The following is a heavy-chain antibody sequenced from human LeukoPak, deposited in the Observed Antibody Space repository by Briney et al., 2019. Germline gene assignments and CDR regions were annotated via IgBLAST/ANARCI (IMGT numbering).Heavy chain of an antibody. CDR1: GGSISGYY. J-gene: IGHJ4*02. CDR2: IYYTGST. D-gene: IGHD6-6*01. CDR3: ARYISSGLDY. V-gene: IGHV4-59*08. Sequence: SETLSLTCTVSGGSISGYYWSWFRQPPGKGLEWIGHIYYTGSTSYNPSLKSRVTISVDTSKNQFSLKLSYVNAADTAVYYCARYISSGLDYWGQGTLVTVSS.